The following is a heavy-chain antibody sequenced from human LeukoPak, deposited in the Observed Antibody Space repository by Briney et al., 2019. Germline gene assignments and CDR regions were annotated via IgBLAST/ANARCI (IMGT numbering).Heavy chain of an antibody. CDR1: GGSISNNY. V-gene: IGHV4-59*01. J-gene: IGHJ4*02. Sequence: SETLSLTCTVSGGSISNNYWSRFRQPPGKGLEWIGYIYYSGSTNYNPSLKSRVTISVDTSKSQFSLKLSSVTAADTAVYYCASHKGFWGQGTLVTVSS. CDR2: IYYSGST. CDR3: ASHKGF.